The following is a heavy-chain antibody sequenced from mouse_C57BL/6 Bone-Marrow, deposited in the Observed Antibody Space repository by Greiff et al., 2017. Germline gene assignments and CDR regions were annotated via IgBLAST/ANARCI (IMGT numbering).Heavy chain of an antibody. CDR2: IDPSDSYT. V-gene: IGHV1-50*01. CDR3: ARYLGHY. D-gene: IGHD4-1*01. CDR1: GYTFTSYW. J-gene: IGHJ3*01. Sequence: QVQLQQPGAELVKPGASVKLSCKASGYTFTSYWMQWVKQRPGQGLEWIGEIDPSDSYTNYNQKFKSKATLTVDTSSSTAYLQLSSLTSEDSAVYDCARYLGHYWGQGTLVTVSA.